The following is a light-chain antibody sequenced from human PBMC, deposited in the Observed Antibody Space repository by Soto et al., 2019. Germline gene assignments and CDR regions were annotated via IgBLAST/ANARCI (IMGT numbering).Light chain of an antibody. V-gene: IGKV4-1*01. J-gene: IGKJ1*01. Sequence: DIVMTQSPDSLAVSLGERATINCRFSQSVLYSFNNKNYLGWYQQKPGQAAKLLIYWASTRESGVPDRFSGSVFGTDFPLTISSLQAENVAVYYCQHYYSDPPWTFGQGTKVEIK. CDR2: WAS. CDR3: QHYYSDPPWT. CDR1: QSVLYSFNNKNY.